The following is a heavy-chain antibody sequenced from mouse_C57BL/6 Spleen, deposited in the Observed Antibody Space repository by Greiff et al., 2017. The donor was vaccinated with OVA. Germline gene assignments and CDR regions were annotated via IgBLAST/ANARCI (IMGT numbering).Heavy chain of an antibody. CDR1: GYSITSGYS. D-gene: IGHD2-4*01. V-gene: IGHV3-6*01. CDR3: AIYYDYAFDY. J-gene: IGHJ2*01. Sequence: EVKLVESGPGLVKPSQSLSLTCSVTGYSITSGYSWNWIRQFPGNKLEWMGYISYDGSNNYNPSLKNRIAITRDTSKNQFCLKLNSVTTEDTATYYCAIYYDYAFDYWGQGTTLTVSS. CDR2: ISYDGSN.